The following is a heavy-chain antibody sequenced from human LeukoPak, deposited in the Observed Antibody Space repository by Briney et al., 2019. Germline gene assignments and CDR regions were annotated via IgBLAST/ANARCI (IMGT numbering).Heavy chain of an antibody. J-gene: IGHJ2*01. D-gene: IGHD1-26*01. V-gene: IGHV3-23*01. CDR1: GFTFATYA. CDR2: ISGSADIT. CDR3: AKEIKIPFVLVGYFDL. Sequence: GGSLRLSCAASGFTFATYAMSWVRQPPGKGLEWVSSISGSADITYYADSVKGRFTISRDNSKNTLYLQMNSLRAEDTAVYYCAKEIKIPFVLVGYFDLWGRGTLVTVSS.